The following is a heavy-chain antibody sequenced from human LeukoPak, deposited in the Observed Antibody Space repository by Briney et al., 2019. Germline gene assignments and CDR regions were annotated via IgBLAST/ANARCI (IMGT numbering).Heavy chain of an antibody. V-gene: IGHV3-21*01. J-gene: IGHJ4*02. D-gene: IGHD5-18*01. Sequence: PGGSLRLSCAASQFTFSSYSINWVRQAPGKGLEWVSSISSIRSYIYYADSVKGRFTIARDNAKNSLYLQMNSLRAEDTAVYYCVRLRGGYSYAVGPFDFWGEGTLVTVSS. CDR1: QFTFSSYS. CDR3: VRLRGGYSYAVGPFDF. CDR2: ISSIRSYI.